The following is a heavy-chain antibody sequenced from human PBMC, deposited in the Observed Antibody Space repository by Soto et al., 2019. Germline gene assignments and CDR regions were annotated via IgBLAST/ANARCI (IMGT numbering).Heavy chain of an antibody. CDR3: AFFGDYQLGYFQH. V-gene: IGHV3-11*01. Sequence: GGSLRLSCAASGFTFSDYYMSWIRQAPGRGLEWLSYISISGSTIFYADSVKGRFTISRDNAKNSLYLQLNSLRAEDTAVYYCAFFGDYQLGYFQHWGQGTLVTVSS. D-gene: IGHD4-17*01. CDR1: GFTFSDYY. J-gene: IGHJ1*01. CDR2: ISISGSTI.